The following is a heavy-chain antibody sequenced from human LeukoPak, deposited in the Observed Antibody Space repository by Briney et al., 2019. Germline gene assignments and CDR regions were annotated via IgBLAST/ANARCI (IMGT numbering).Heavy chain of an antibody. D-gene: IGHD3-22*01. CDR1: GFTFSSYW. V-gene: IGHV3-74*01. CDR3: ARYDYYDSSGYKIAEYFQH. J-gene: IGHJ1*01. Sequence: GGSLRLSCAASGFTFSSYWMHWVRQAPGEGLMWVSRMNSDGSSTSYADSVKGLFTISRDNAKNTLYLQMNSLRAEDTAVYYCARYDYYDSSGYKIAEYFQHWGQGTLVTVSS. CDR2: MNSDGSST.